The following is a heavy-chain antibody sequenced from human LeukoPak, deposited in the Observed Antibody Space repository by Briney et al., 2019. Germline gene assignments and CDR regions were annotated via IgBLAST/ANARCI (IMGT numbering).Heavy chain of an antibody. J-gene: IGHJ4*02. D-gene: IGHD3-22*01. V-gene: IGHV4-39*01. Sequence: SETLSLTCTVSGDSISSSRFYWGWIRQPPGKGLEWIGSIYYSGSTYYNPSLKSRVFISIDTSKNHFSLRLNSVTAADTAIYYCARHYYETSGYYYYFDYWGQGTLVIVSS. CDR1: GDSISSSRFY. CDR3: ARHYYETSGYYYYFDY. CDR2: IYYSGST.